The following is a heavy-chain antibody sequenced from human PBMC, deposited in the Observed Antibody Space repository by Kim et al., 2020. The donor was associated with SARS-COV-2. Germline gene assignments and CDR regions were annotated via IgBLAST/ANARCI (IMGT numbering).Heavy chain of an antibody. CDR3: AREGYDSSVTLPSYYYYYYGMDV. Sequence: ASVKVSCKASGYTFTGYYMHWVRQAPGQGLEWMGRINPNSGGTNYAQKFQGRVTMTRDTSISTAYMELSRLRSDDTAVYYCAREGYDSSVTLPSYYYYYYGMDVWGQGTTVTVSS. CDR1: GYTFTGYY. V-gene: IGHV1-2*06. D-gene: IGHD3-22*01. J-gene: IGHJ6*02. CDR2: INPNSGGT.